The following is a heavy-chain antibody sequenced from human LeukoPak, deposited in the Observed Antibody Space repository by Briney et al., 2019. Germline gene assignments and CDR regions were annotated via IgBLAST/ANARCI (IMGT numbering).Heavy chain of an antibody. D-gene: IGHD6-13*01. CDR2: IREDGTEK. J-gene: IGHJ2*01. CDR1: GFAFSGAW. CDR3: ARAAYSSTWYSRYFDL. V-gene: IGHV3-7*01. Sequence: GGSLRLSCTASGFAFSGAWMTWVRQAPGKGLEWVANIREDGTEKNYVDSVKGRFTISSDNAKNSLYLQMSSLRAEDTAVYYCARAAYSSTWYSRYFDLWGRGTLVTVSS.